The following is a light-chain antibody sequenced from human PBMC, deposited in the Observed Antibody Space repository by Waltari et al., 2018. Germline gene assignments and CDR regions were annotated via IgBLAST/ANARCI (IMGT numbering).Light chain of an antibody. V-gene: IGKV3-20*01. J-gene: IGKJ4*01. Sequence: EIVLTSSPGTLSLSPGERAPLSCRASQSVSRSYLAWYQQKPGQAPRLLIYGASSRATGIPDRFSGSGSGTDFTLTISRLEPEDFAVYYCQQSGTFGGGTKVEIK. CDR3: QQSGT. CDR1: QSVSRSY. CDR2: GAS.